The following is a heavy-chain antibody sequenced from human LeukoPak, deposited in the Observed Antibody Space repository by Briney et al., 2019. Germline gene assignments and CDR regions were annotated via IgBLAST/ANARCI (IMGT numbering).Heavy chain of an antibody. J-gene: IGHJ4*02. Sequence: GGSLRLSCTVSGFTVSNYWMHWVRQAPGKGLVWVSRLNSDGSSTNYADSVKGRFTISRDNAKNSLYLQMNSLRAEDTAVYYCARDRPLHYFDYWGQGTLVTVSS. V-gene: IGHV3-74*01. CDR1: GFTVSNYW. CDR2: LNSDGSST. CDR3: ARDRPLHYFDY.